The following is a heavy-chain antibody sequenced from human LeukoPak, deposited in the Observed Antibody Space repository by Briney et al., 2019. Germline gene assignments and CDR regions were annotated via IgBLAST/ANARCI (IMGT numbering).Heavy chain of an antibody. CDR2: IYPGDSDT. CDR3: ASLRLGYIGLDYFDY. D-gene: IGHD1-26*01. CDR1: GYSFTSYW. Sequence: GESLKISCKGSGYSFTSYWIGWVRQMPGKGLEWMGIIYPGDSDTRYSPSFQGQVTISADKSISTAYLQWSSLKASDTAMYYCASLRLGYIGLDYFDYWGQGTLVTVSS. J-gene: IGHJ4*02. V-gene: IGHV5-51*01.